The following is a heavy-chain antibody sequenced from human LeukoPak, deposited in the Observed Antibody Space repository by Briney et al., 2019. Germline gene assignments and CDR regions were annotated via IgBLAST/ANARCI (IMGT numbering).Heavy chain of an antibody. CDR3: ARGADHYAFDI. V-gene: IGHV1-2*04. D-gene: IGHD1-14*01. Sequence: ASVKVSCKASGYTFTTYAIHWVRQAPGQRLEWMGWINPNSGGTNYAQKFQGWVTMTRDTSISTAYMELSRLRSDDTAVYYCARGADHYAFDIWGQGTMVTVSS. J-gene: IGHJ3*02. CDR2: INPNSGGT. CDR1: GYTFTTYA.